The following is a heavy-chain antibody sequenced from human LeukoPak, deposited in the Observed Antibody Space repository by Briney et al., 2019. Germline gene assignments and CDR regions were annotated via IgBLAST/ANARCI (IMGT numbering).Heavy chain of an antibody. V-gene: IGHV3-7*01. CDR2: IKQDEIEK. Sequence: GGSLRLSCAASGFSFSSYWMSWVRQAPGKGLEWVAKIKQDEIEKYYVDSVKGRFTISRDNAKNSLYLQMNSLRVEDTAVYFCARDKSAASWGQGTLVTVSP. CDR3: ARDKSAAS. J-gene: IGHJ5*02. CDR1: GFSFSSYW. D-gene: IGHD6-25*01.